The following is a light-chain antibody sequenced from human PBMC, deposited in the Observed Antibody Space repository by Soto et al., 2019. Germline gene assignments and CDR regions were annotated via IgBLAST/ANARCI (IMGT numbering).Light chain of an antibody. CDR2: TNN. CDR1: SSNIGTNT. V-gene: IGLV1-44*01. J-gene: IGLJ2*01. CDR3: ATWDDSLNAVV. Sequence: QSVLTQAPSASGTPGQRVTISCSGSSSNIGTNTVNWYQQLPGTAPKLLIYTNNRRPSGVPDRFSGSKSGTSASLAISGLQSGDEADYWCATWDDSLNAVVFGGGTQLTV.